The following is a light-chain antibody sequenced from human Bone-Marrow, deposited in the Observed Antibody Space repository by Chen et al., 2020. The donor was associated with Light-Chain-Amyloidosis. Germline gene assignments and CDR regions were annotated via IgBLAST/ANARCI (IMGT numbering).Light chain of an antibody. V-gene: IGKV3-20*01. Sequence: EIVLTQSPGTLSLSPGARATLSCRASQSVSSSYLAWYKQKHGQAPRLLIYGASSRATGIPDRFSGSGSGTDFTLTISRLEPEDFAVYYCQQYGSSPWSFGQGTKVEIK. CDR2: GAS. CDR3: QQYGSSPWS. J-gene: IGKJ1*01. CDR1: QSVSSSY.